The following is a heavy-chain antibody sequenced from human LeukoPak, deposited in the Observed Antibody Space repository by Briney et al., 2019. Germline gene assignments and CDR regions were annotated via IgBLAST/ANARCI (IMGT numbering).Heavy chain of an antibody. CDR1: GFTFSSYS. V-gene: IGHV3-7*01. D-gene: IGHD5-12*01. CDR3: ARGGGYAWDY. Sequence: GGSLRLSCAASGFTFSSYSMNWVRQAPGKGLEWVANIKQDGSEKYYVDSVKGRFTISRDNARNSLYLQMNSLRADDTAVYYCARGGGYAWDYWGQGTLVSVSS. CDR2: IKQDGSEK. J-gene: IGHJ4*02.